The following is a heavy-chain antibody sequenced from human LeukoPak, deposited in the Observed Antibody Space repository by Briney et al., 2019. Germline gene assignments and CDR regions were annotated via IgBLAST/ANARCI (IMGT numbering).Heavy chain of an antibody. Sequence: GGSRRLSCAASGFTFSSYWMSCVRQAPGEWLGWVADIKEDGSEKYYVDSVKGRLTISRAKAQHSLYLKMNSLRAEDTDVYYCARRRAGYYFDYWGQGTLVTVSS. D-gene: IGHD6-19*01. V-gene: IGHV3-7*03. CDR2: IKEDGSEK. J-gene: IGHJ4*02. CDR1: GFTFSSYW. CDR3: ARRRAGYYFDY.